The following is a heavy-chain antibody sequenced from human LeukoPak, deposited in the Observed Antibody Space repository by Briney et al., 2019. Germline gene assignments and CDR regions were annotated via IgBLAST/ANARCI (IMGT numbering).Heavy chain of an antibody. Sequence: PGGSLRLSCAASGFTFSNYGMHWVRQAPGKGLEWVAVIWYNGNNKYYADSVKGRFTISRDNSKNTLYLQMNSLRAEDTAVYYCAREGYCSSTSCSFDPWGQETLVTVSS. V-gene: IGHV3-33*01. CDR3: AREGYCSSTSCSFDP. CDR1: GFTFSNYG. D-gene: IGHD2-2*01. CDR2: IWYNGNNK. J-gene: IGHJ5*02.